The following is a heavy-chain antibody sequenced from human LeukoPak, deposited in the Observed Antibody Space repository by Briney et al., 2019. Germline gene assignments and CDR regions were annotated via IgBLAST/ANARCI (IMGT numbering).Heavy chain of an antibody. CDR3: ARVATYYYDSGNYRPSYSYMDV. Sequence: GASVKVSCKASGYILSGYHMHWVRQAPGQGLEWMGWINPDNGDTNPAQQFQGRVTMTRDTSISTAYMELSRLRSDDTAVYYCARVATYYYDSGNYRPSYSYMDVWGKGTTVTVSS. V-gene: IGHV1-2*02. J-gene: IGHJ6*03. D-gene: IGHD3-22*01. CDR2: INPDNGDT. CDR1: GYILSGYH.